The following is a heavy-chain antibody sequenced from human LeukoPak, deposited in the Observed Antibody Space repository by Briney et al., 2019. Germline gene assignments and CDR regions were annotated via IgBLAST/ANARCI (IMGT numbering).Heavy chain of an antibody. V-gene: IGHV4-39*01. CDR1: GGSISSSSDY. Sequence: PSGTLSPTCAVSGGSISSSSDYWGWIRQAPGKGLEWIGSIYYHENTYYNSSLKSRVTISVDTSKNQFSLKLNSVTAADTAVYFCARRAYSAAYWKHFDYWGQGTLVTVSS. CDR3: ARRAYSAAYWKHFDY. D-gene: IGHD1-1*01. J-gene: IGHJ4*02. CDR2: IYYHENT.